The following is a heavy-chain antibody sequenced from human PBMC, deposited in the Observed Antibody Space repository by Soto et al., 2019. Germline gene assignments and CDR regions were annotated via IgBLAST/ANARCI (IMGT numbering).Heavy chain of an antibody. Sequence: EVQLVESGGGLVQPGGSLRLSCAASGFTFSSYSMNWVRQAPGKGLECVSYISSSSSTIYYADSVKGRFTISRDNAKNSLYLQMSTLRAEGTAVYSCARQPDRIAAIGWFAPWGQGTLVTVSS. D-gene: IGHD6-13*01. V-gene: IGHV3-48*01. CDR2: ISSSSSTI. CDR3: ARQPDRIAAIGWFAP. CDR1: GFTFSSYS. J-gene: IGHJ5*02.